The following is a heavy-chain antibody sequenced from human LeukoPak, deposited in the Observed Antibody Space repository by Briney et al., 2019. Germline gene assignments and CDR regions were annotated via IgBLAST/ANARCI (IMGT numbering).Heavy chain of an antibody. CDR2: ISAYNGNT. CDR1: GYTFTNYA. D-gene: IGHD6-19*01. V-gene: IGHV1-18*01. J-gene: IGHJ4*02. CDR3: AREYGSAAPNFDY. Sequence: ASVKVSCKVSGYTFTNYAIHWVRQAPGQRLEWMGWISAYNGNTNYAQKLQGRVTMTTDTSTSTAYMELRSLRSDDTAVYYCAREYGSAAPNFDYWGQGTLVTVSS.